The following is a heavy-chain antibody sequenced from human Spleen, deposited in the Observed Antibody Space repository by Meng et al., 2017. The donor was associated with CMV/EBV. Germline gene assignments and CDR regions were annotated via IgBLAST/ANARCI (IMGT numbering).Heavy chain of an antibody. V-gene: IGHV4-4*01. Sequence: CHVSGDAITKIKRSSWVRQPPGKGLEWIGEVYHTGSTKHNPSLESRITTSVDKSKNQISLKLRSVTAADTAVYFCARGDHVTSGLDSWGQGTLVTVSS. D-gene: IGHD6-19*01. CDR3: ARGDHVTSGLDS. CDR1: GDAITKIKR. CDR2: VYHTGST. J-gene: IGHJ4*02.